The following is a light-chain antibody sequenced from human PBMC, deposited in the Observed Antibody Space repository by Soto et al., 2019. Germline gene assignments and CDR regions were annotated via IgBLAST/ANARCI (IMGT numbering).Light chain of an antibody. Sequence: QSALTQPPSASGSPGQSVTISCTGTSSDIGGYNSVSWYQQHPGKAPRLMIYEVNKRPSGVPDRISGSKSGNTASLTISGLQAEDEADYYCSSYTSRSTLVFGTGTKLTVL. J-gene: IGLJ1*01. CDR2: EVN. V-gene: IGLV2-8*01. CDR3: SSYTSRSTLV. CDR1: SSDIGGYNS.